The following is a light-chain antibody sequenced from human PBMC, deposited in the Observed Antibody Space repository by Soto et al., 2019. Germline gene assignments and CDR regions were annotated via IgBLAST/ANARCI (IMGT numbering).Light chain of an antibody. J-gene: IGKJ1*01. Sequence: EIVLTQSPGTLSLSPGERATLSCRASQGVSSTYLAWYQHKPGQAPRLLIYGASSRATGIPDRFSGSGSVTDFTLTISSLEPEEFAVYYCQQYGSSPWTFGQGTKVEIK. CDR1: QGVSSTY. CDR3: QQYGSSPWT. V-gene: IGKV3-20*01. CDR2: GAS.